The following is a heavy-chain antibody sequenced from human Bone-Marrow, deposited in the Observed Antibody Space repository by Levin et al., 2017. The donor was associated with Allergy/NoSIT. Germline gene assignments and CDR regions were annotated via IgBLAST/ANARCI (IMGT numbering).Heavy chain of an antibody. J-gene: IGHJ6*03. D-gene: IGHD2-15*01. Sequence: GGSLRLSCAASGFTFSSYWMTWVRLAPGRGLEWVANIKQDGSDKYYVDSVKGRFTISRDNAKNSLYLQMNSLRAEDTAVYYCAREKGYCSGGSCYRGAMDVWGKGTTVTVSS. CDR1: GFTFSSYW. CDR3: AREKGYCSGGSCYRGAMDV. V-gene: IGHV3-7*04. CDR2: IKQDGSDK.